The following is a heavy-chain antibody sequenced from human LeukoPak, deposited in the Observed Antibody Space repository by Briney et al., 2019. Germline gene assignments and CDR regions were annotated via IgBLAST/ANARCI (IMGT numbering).Heavy chain of an antibody. CDR3: ARDYLGYSSTSRTGH. Sequence: QPGGSLRLSCAASGFTFSSYGMHWVRQAPGKGLEWVAVIWYDGSNKYYADSVKGRFTISRDNSKNTLYLQMNSLRAEDAAVYYCARDYLGYSSTSRTGHWGQGTLVTVSS. CDR2: IWYDGSNK. CDR1: GFTFSSYG. V-gene: IGHV3-33*01. D-gene: IGHD6-13*01. J-gene: IGHJ4*02.